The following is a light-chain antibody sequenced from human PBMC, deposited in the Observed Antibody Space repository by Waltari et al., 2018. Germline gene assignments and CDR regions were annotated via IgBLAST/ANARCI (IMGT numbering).Light chain of an antibody. J-gene: IGKJ4*01. CDR3: QQRNSHRALI. CDR1: QDISSY. V-gene: IGKV1-9*01. Sequence: DIQLTQSPSFLSASVGDRVTITCRASQDISSYLAWYQQKPGKAPKLLIYAAFTLQSGVPSRFSGSRSGTEFTLTISRLEPEDFATYYCQQRNSHRALIFGGGTKVEIK. CDR2: AAF.